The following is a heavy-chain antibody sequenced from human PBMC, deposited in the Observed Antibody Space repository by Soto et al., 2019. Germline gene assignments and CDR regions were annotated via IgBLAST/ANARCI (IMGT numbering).Heavy chain of an antibody. CDR2: INPSGGST. Sequence: ASVKVSWKASGYTFTSYYMHWVRQAPGQGLEWMGIINPSGGSTSYAQKFQGRVTMTRDTSTSTVYMELSSLRSEDTAVYYCARDLDKKNTVTIPRWFDPWGQGTLVTVSS. V-gene: IGHV1-46*03. J-gene: IGHJ5*02. CDR3: ARDLDKKNTVTIPRWFDP. CDR1: GYTFTSYY. D-gene: IGHD4-17*01.